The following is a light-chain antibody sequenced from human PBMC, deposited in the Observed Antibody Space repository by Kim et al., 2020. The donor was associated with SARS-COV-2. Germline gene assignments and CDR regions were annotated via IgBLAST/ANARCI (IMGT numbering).Light chain of an antibody. V-gene: IGLV2-11*03. J-gene: IGLJ3*02. CDR3: CSYAGSNTWV. Sequence: QSVTISCAGTSSDVGGYNVFAYYQQHPHNPPQVNIYDISQRPAVFPDRFSCSKSGNAASLTISGLQAEDDAYYYCCSYAGSNTWVFGGGTKVTVL. CDR2: DIS. CDR1: SSDVGGYNV.